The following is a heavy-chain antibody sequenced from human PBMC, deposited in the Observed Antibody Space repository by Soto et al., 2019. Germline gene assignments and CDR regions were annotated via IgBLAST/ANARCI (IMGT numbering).Heavy chain of an antibody. CDR3: ARVGAAAGRKGGWFDP. CDR1: GGSFSGYY. D-gene: IGHD6-13*01. J-gene: IGHJ5*02. CDR2: INHSGST. Sequence: SETLSLTCAVYGGSFSGYYWSWIRQPPGKGLEWIGEINHSGSTNYNPSLKSRVTISVDTSKNQFSLKLSSVTAADTAVYYCARVGAAAGRKGGWFDPWGQGPLVTVSS. V-gene: IGHV4-34*01.